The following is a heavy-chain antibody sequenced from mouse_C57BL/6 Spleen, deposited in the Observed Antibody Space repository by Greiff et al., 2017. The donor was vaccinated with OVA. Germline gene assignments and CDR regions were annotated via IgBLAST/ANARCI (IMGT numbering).Heavy chain of an antibody. D-gene: IGHD4-1*02. CDR1: GFTFSSYG. J-gene: IGHJ2*01. CDR2: ISSGGSYT. Sequence: QLVESGGDLVKPGGSLKLSCAASGFTFSSYGMSWVRQTPDKRLEWVATISSGGSYTYYPDSVKGRFTISRDNANNTLYLQMSSLKSEDTAMYYCARLQLGFDYWGQGTTLTVSS. CDR3: ARLQLGFDY. V-gene: IGHV5-6*01.